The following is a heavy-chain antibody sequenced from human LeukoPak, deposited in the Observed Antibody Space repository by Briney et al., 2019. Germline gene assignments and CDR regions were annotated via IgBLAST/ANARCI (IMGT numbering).Heavy chain of an antibody. D-gene: IGHD3-22*01. CDR3: ARESYDSSGYYYGGGFDY. CDR1: GFTFSSYA. J-gene: IGHJ4*02. V-gene: IGHV3-74*01. CDR2: IYSDAT. Sequence: GGSLRLSCAASGFTFSSYAMHWVRQAPGKGLVWVSRIYSDATYYADSVKGRFTISRDNAKNTLYLQMNSLRAEDTAVYYCARESYDSSGYYYGGGFDYWGQGTLVTVSS.